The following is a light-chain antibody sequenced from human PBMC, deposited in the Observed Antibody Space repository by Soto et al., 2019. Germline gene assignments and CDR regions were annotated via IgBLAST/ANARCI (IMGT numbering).Light chain of an antibody. CDR2: EVS. CDR1: RGDVGAFNY. CDR3: ASYSTGDTLYV. J-gene: IGLJ1*01. Sequence: QSVLTQPASVSGSPGQSITISCTGTRGDVGAFNYVSWYQIQPGKAPKLVIYEVSSRPSGVSKRFSGSKSGNKASLSISGLQPEDEGDYYCASYSTGDTLYVFGSGTKVTVL. V-gene: IGLV2-14*01.